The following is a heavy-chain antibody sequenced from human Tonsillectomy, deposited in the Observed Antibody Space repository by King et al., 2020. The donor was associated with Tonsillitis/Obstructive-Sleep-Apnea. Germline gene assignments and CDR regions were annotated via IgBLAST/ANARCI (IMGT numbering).Heavy chain of an antibody. D-gene: IGHD1-26*01. J-gene: IGHJ6*03. CDR3: ARLPIEGASGYYHMDV. CDR1: GFTFSDYY. CDR2: IGNNGSVI. V-gene: IGHV3-11*01. Sequence: VQLVEAGGGLVKPGGSLRLACAASGFTFSDYYMTWIRQAPGKGLEWFSYIGNNGSVIYYADSVKGRFTIPRDNAKNSLYLQMNSLRAEDTAVYYWARLPIEGASGYYHMDVWGKGTTVTVSS.